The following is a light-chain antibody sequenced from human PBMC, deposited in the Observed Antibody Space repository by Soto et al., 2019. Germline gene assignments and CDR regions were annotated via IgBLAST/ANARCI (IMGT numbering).Light chain of an antibody. CDR2: DVS. V-gene: IGLV2-11*01. Sequence: QSVLTQPRSVSGSPGQSVTISCTGTSCDVGGYNYVSWYQQHPGKAPKLMIYDVSKRPSGVPDRFSGSKSGNTASLTISGLQAEDEADYYCCSYAGSYKGYVFGTGTKVTVL. CDR1: SCDVGGYNY. CDR3: CSYAGSYKGYV. J-gene: IGLJ1*01.